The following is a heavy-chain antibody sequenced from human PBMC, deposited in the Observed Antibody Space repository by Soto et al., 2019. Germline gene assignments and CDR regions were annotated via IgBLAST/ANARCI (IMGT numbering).Heavy chain of an antibody. D-gene: IGHD5-18*01. V-gene: IGHV4-59*08. CDR3: ARHRKMATALGAFDI. CDR2: IYYSGST. CDR1: GGSISSYY. Sequence: SETLSLTCTVSGGSISSYYWSWIRQPPGKGLEWIGYIYYSGSTNYNPSLKSRVTISVDTSKNQFSLKLSSVTAADTAVYYCARHRKMATALGAFDIWGQGTMVTVSS. J-gene: IGHJ3*02.